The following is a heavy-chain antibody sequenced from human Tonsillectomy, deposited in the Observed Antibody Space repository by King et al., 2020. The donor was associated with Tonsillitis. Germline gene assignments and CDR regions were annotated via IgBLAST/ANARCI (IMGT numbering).Heavy chain of an antibody. CDR1: GGSISSNGYY. CDR3: ASHRGAAAGQYYYYGMDV. Sequence: QLQESGPGLVKPSETLSLTCTVSGGSISSNGYYWGWIRQPPGKGLEWIGSIYYSGSTYYNPSLQSRVTISVDTSKNHFSLRLTSVTAADTAVYYCASHRGAAAGQYYYYGMDVWGQGTTVTVSS. D-gene: IGHD6-13*01. CDR2: IYYSGST. V-gene: IGHV4-39*02. J-gene: IGHJ6*02.